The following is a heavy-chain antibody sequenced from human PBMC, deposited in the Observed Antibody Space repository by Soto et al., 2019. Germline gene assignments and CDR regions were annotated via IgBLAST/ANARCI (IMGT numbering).Heavy chain of an antibody. J-gene: IGHJ6*03. V-gene: IGHV4-34*01. CDR2: INHSGST. D-gene: IGHD3-10*01. CDR1: GGSFSGYY. Sequence: SETLSLTCAVYGGSFSGYYWSWIRQPPGKGLEWIGEINHSGSTNYSPSLKSRVTISVDTSKNQFSLKLSSVTAADTAVYYCARGVRTMIRGRYYYYMDVCGKGTTVTVSS. CDR3: ARGVRTMIRGRYYYYMDV.